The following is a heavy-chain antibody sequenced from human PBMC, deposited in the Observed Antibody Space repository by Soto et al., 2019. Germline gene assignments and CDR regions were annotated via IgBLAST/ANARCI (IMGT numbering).Heavy chain of an antibody. CDR3: ARDDVLCDGGRCYGVPLDV. CDR1: GFTFSSYA. Sequence: PGGSLRLSCAASGFTFSSYAMSWVRQAPGKGLEWVSAISGSGGSTYYADSVKGRFTISRDTSENTVHLQMDSLRAEDTAVYYCARDDVLCDGGRCYGVPLDVWGNGTTVTVSS. D-gene: IGHD2-15*01. V-gene: IGHV3-23*01. J-gene: IGHJ6*04. CDR2: ISGSGGST.